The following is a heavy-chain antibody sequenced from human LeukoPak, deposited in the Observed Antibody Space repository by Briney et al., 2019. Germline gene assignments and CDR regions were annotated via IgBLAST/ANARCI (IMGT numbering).Heavy chain of an antibody. V-gene: IGHV3-15*01. Sequence: GGSLRLSCAASGFTFSSYWMSWVRQAPGKGLEWVGRIKSKTDGGTTDYAAPVKGRFTISRDDSKNTLYLQMNSLRAEDTAVYYCATVKDPETDAFDIWGQGTMVTVSS. CDR1: GFTFSSYW. D-gene: IGHD1-14*01. CDR2: IKSKTDGGTT. CDR3: ATVKDPETDAFDI. J-gene: IGHJ3*02.